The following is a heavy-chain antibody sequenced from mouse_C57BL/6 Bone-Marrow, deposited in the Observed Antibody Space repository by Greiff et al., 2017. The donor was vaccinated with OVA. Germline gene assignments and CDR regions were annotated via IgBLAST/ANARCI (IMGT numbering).Heavy chain of an antibody. V-gene: IGHV2-2*01. J-gene: IGHJ4*01. Sequence: QVQLKQSGPGLVQPSQSLSITCTVSGFSFTSYGVHWVRQSPGKGLEWLGEIWSGGSTDYNAAFISRLIIRKDNAKSQVFFTMNSLQADDTAIDYCARTAQATGAMDYWGQGTSVTVAS. D-gene: IGHD3-2*02. CDR3: ARTAQATGAMDY. CDR1: GFSFTSYG. CDR2: IWSGGST.